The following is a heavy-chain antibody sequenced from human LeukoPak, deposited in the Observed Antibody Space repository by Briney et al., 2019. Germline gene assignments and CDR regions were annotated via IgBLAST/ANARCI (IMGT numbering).Heavy chain of an antibody. CDR2: IKQDGSEK. J-gene: IGHJ4*02. CDR3: ARVGYDFWSGRPYYFDY. CDR1: GFTFSNFW. V-gene: IGHV3-7*01. Sequence: PGGSLRLSCAASGFTFSNFWMSWVRQAPGKGLEWVANIKQDGSEKYYVDSMKGRFTISRDNAKNSLYLQMNSQRAEDTAVYYCARVGYDFWSGRPYYFDYWGQGTLVTVSS. D-gene: IGHD3-3*01.